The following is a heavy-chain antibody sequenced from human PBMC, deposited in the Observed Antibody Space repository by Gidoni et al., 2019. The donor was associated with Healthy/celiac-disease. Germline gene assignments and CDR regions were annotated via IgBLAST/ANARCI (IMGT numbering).Heavy chain of an antibody. CDR1: GFTFSRYA. D-gene: IGHD2-2*01. J-gene: IGHJ5*02. CDR3: ARDGVVPAARNNWFDP. CDR2: ISYDGSNK. V-gene: IGHV3-30-3*01. Sequence: QVQMVESGGGVVQPGRSLTLSCAASGFTFSRYAMHWVRQAPGKGREWVAVISYDGSNKYYADAVKGRFTISRDNSKNTLYLQMNSLRAEDTAVYYCARDGVVPAARNNWFDPWGQGTLVTVSS.